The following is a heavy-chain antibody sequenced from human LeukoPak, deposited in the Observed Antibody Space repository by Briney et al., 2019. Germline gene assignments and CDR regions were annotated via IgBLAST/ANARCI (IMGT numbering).Heavy chain of an antibody. J-gene: IGHJ3*02. D-gene: IGHD6-19*01. CDR2: IIPIFGTA. Sequence: GASVKVSCKASGGTFSSYAISWVRQAPGQGLEWMGGIIPIFGTANYAQKFQGRVTITADESTSTAYMELSSLRSEDTAVYYCAREWYSSGWYGGHDAFDIWDQGTMVTVSS. CDR3: AREWYSSGWYGGHDAFDI. CDR1: GGTFSSYA. V-gene: IGHV1-69*13.